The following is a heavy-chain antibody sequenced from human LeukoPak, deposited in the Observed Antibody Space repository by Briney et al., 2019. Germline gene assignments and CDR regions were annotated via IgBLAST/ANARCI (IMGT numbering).Heavy chain of an antibody. CDR1: GFTFSTYW. J-gene: IGHJ6*02. Sequence: GGSLRLSCSASGFTFSTYWMSWVRQAPGKGLEWVAVISYDGSNKYYADSVKGRFTISRDNSKNTLYLQMNSLRAEDTAVYYCAKDRLMTTVTTYYYGMDVWGQGTTVTVSS. V-gene: IGHV3-30*18. CDR3: AKDRLMTTVTTYYYGMDV. D-gene: IGHD4-11*01. CDR2: ISYDGSNK.